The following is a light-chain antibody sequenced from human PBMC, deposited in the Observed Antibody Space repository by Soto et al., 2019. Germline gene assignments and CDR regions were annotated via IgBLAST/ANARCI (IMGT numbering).Light chain of an antibody. CDR1: QSVSSY. CDR3: QQRSNWPPIT. CDR2: DAS. J-gene: IGKJ5*01. V-gene: IGKV3-11*01. Sequence: PGEIATLAFRSSQSVSSYLAWYQQKPGQAPRLLIYDASNRATGIPARFSGSGSGTDFTLTISSLEPEDFAVYYCQQRSNWPPITFGQGTRLEIK.